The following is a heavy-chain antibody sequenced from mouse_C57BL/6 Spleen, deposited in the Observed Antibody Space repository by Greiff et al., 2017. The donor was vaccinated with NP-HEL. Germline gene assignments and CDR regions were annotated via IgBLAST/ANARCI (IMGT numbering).Heavy chain of an antibody. CDR1: GYTFTDYN. V-gene: IGHV1-22*01. CDR3: ALSYYSNQAWFAY. CDR2: INPNNGGT. Sequence: EVQLQQSGPELVKPGASVKMSCKASGYTFTDYNMHWVKQSHGKSLEWIGYINPNNGGTSYNQKFKGKATLTVNKSSSTAYMELRSLTSEDSAVYYCALSYYSNQAWFAYWGQGTLVTVSA. D-gene: IGHD2-5*01. J-gene: IGHJ3*01.